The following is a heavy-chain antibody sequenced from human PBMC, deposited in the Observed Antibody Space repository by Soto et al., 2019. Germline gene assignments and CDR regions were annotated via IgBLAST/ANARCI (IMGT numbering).Heavy chain of an antibody. J-gene: IGHJ5*02. D-gene: IGHD2-15*01. V-gene: IGHV3-23*01. CDR1: GFTFSSYS. Sequence: GESLKISCAASGFTFSSYSMSWVRQAPGKGLEWVSAISGSGCSTYYEDSVKGRFTISRDNSKNTLYLQMNSLTAEDTAVYYCAKRWGWVAAGHPFDPWGQGTLVTVSS. CDR3: AKRWGWVAAGHPFDP. CDR2: ISGSGCST.